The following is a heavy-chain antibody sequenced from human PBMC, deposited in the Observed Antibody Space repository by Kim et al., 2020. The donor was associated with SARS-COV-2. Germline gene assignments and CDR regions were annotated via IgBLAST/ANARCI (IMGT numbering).Heavy chain of an antibody. CDR1: GYTFTSYA. J-gene: IGHJ4*02. Sequence: ASVKVSCKASGYTFTSYAMNWVRQAPGQGLEWMGWINTNTGKPTYAQGFTGRFVFSLDTSVSTAYLQISSLKAEDTAVYYCAREELRYFDWLFSPRGVDYWGQGTLVTVSS. CDR2: INTNTGKP. V-gene: IGHV7-4-1*02. CDR3: AREELRYFDWLFSPRGVDY. D-gene: IGHD3-9*01.